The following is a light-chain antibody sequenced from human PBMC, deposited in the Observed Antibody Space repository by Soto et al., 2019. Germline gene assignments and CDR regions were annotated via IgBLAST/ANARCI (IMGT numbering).Light chain of an antibody. Sequence: AIRMTQSPSSLSASTGDRVTITCRASQGISSYLAWYQQTPGKAPKLLIYAASTLQSGVPSRFSDSGSGTDFTLTISCLQSEDFATYYCQQYYSYPPTFGGGTKVEIK. V-gene: IGKV1-8*01. J-gene: IGKJ4*01. CDR3: QQYYSYPPT. CDR2: AAS. CDR1: QGISSY.